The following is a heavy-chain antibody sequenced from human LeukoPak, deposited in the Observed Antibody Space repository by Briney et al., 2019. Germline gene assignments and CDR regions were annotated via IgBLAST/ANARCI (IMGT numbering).Heavy chain of an antibody. CDR2: INPNCDGT. CDR3: AILPDCSSTSCYTVDY. J-gene: IGHJ4*02. CDR1: GYTHTRYY. D-gene: IGHD2-2*02. Sequence: GATVNVSRKACGYTHTRYYMHWVRQPRAKAFEGMGWINPNCDGTNYAQTFQGRVAMTRDTSISTAYMELSRLRSDDTAVYYCAILPDCSSTSCYTVDYWGQGTLVTVSS. V-gene: IGHV1-2*02.